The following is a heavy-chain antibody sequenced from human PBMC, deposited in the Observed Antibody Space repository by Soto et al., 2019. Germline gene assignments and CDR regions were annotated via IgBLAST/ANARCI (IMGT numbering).Heavy chain of an antibody. Sequence: ASVKVSCKVSGYTLTALSMHRVRQAPGKGLEWMGGFDPEDGETIYAQKSQGRVTMTEDTSTDTAYMERSSLRAEDTAVYYCATDHRPLDDSPSRGAFDIWGQGTMVTVSS. J-gene: IGHJ3*02. D-gene: IGHD3-22*01. CDR2: FDPEDGET. CDR1: GYTLTALS. CDR3: ATDHRPLDDSPSRGAFDI. V-gene: IGHV1-24*01.